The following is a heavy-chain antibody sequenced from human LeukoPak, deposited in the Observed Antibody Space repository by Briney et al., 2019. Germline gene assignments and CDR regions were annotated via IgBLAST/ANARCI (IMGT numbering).Heavy chain of an antibody. CDR3: ARDGGYSSGWTNDPPFDY. D-gene: IGHD6-19*01. J-gene: IGHJ4*02. V-gene: IGHV1-18*04. Sequence: ASVKVSCKASGYTFTSYGISWVRQAPGQGLEWMGWISAYNGNTNYAQKFQGRVTMTTDTSTSTAYMELRSLRSDDTAVYYCARDGGYSSGWTNDPPFDYWGQGTLVTVSS. CDR2: ISAYNGNT. CDR1: GYTFTSYG.